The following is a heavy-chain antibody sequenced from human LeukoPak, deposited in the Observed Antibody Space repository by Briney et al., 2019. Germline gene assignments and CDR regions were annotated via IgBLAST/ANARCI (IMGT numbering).Heavy chain of an antibody. CDR2: ISGPGSPI. CDR3: ARDYNWAFDY. V-gene: IGHV3-48*02. CDR1: GFTFSYYS. D-gene: IGHD5-24*01. J-gene: IGHJ4*02. Sequence: GRSLRLSCAASGFTFSYYSTNWVGQAPAKGLEWGAYISGPGSPIDYADSVKGRFTISRDNAKNSLFLQMYSLRDEDTAVYYCARDYNWAFDYWGQGTPVTVSS.